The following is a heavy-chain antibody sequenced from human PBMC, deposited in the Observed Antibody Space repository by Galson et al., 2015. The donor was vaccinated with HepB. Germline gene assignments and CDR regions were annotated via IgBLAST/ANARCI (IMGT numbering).Heavy chain of an antibody. CDR3: ARGRGTTVVTPGVYYFDY. D-gene: IGHD4-23*01. Sequence: SETLSLTCTVSGGSISGYYWSWIRQPPGKGLEWIGEINHSGSTNYNPSLKSRVTISVDTSKNQFSLKLSSVTAADTAVYYCARGRGTTVVTPGVYYFDYWGQGTLVTVSS. CDR1: GGSISGYY. J-gene: IGHJ4*02. V-gene: IGHV4-34*01. CDR2: INHSGST.